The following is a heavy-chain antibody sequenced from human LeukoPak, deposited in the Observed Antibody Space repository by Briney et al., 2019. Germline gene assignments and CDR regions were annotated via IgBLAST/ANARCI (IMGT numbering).Heavy chain of an antibody. CDR1: GYSFTSYW. D-gene: IGHD6-13*01. V-gene: IGHV5-51*01. CDR2: IYPGDSDT. Sequence: GESLKISCKGSGYSFTSYWIGWVRQMPGKGLEWMGIIYPGDSDTRYSPSFQGQVTISAGKSISTAYLQWSSLKASDTAMYYCARRVSKGSSWYYFDYWGQGTLVTVSS. J-gene: IGHJ4*02. CDR3: ARRVSKGSSWYYFDY.